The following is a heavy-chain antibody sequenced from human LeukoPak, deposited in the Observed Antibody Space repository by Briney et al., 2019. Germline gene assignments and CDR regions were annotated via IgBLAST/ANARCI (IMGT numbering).Heavy chain of an antibody. D-gene: IGHD6-25*01. V-gene: IGHV3-74*03. Sequence: HGGSLRLSCAASGFTLSSYWMHWVRQAPGKGLVWVSRINSDGSSITYADSVKGRFTISRDNAKNTVYLQMNNLRAEDTAVYYCARDPAPQRHWGQGTLVSVSS. CDR1: GFTLSSYW. CDR2: INSDGSSI. CDR3: ARDPAPQRH. J-gene: IGHJ4*02.